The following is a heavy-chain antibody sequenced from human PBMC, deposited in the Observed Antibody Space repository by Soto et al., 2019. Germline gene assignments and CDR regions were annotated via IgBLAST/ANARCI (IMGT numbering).Heavy chain of an antibody. V-gene: IGHV4-34*01. CDR2: INHSGST. J-gene: IGHJ5*02. CDR1: GWSFRGYY. D-gene: IGHD3-3*01. Sequence: SETLSLTCAFYGWSFRGYYWILIRQPPGKGLEWIGEINHSGSTNYNPSLKSRVTISVDTSKKQFSLKLSSVTAADTAVYYCAREWEHNYDFWSGRLNWFDPWGQGTLVTVSS. CDR3: AREWEHNYDFWSGRLNWFDP.